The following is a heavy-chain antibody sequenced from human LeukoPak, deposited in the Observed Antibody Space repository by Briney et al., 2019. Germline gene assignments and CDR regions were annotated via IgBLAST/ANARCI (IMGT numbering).Heavy chain of an antibody. CDR2: ISNPGSA. J-gene: IGHJ5*02. Sequence: TPSETLSLTCTVSGGPFSRCDWCWIWLRPPPGKDRVSFVYISNPGSAAPPPSLKSRVTISMDTSKNQFFLKLTSVTAADMAVSYCARRWGSGRHTDWFDTWSQGTLVTVSS. CDR1: GGPFSRCDWC. V-gene: IGHV4-30-4*01. D-gene: IGHD3-10*01. CDR3: ARRWGSGRHTDWFDT.